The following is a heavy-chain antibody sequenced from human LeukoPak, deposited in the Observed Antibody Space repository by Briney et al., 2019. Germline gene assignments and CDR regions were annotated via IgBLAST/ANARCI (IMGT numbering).Heavy chain of an antibody. CDR1: GGTFSSCA. CDR2: IIPIFGTA. Sequence: SVKVSCKASGGTFSSCAISWVRQAPGQGLEWMGGIIPIFGTANYAQKFQGRVTITADESTSTAYMELSSLISEDTAVYYCARDATYQLLYAYYWDQGTLVTVFS. D-gene: IGHD2-2*02. CDR3: ARDATYQLLYAYY. V-gene: IGHV1-69*13. J-gene: IGHJ4*02.